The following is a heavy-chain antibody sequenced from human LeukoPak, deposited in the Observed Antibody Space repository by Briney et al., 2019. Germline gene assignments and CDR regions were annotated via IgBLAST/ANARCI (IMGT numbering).Heavy chain of an antibody. V-gene: IGHV4-39*01. D-gene: IGHD6-19*01. J-gene: IGHJ4*02. CDR3: ARHVSGWHYFDS. CDR1: GGSISSTGYY. Sequence: TSETLSLTCTVSGGSISSTGYYWGWIRQPPGKGLEWIGSLHYSGSTYYNPSLKSRITISVDASKNQFSLKLSSVTAADTAVYFRARHVSGWHYFDSWGQGTLVTVSS. CDR2: LHYSGST.